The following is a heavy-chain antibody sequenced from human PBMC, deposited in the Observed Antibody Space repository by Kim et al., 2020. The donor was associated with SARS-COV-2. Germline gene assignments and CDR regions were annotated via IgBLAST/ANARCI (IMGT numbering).Heavy chain of an antibody. V-gene: IGHV3-64D*06. CDR3: VKGVGIITIRGVYFDI. D-gene: IGHD3-10*01. Sequence: GGSLRLSCSASGFTFSNYAMKWVRQAPGKGLEYVSAISPSGQSTYYADSVKGRFTVSRDNSKNTLYLQMSSLRPEDTAVYYCVKGVGIITIRGVYFDIWGQGTLVTVSS. J-gene: IGHJ4*02. CDR2: ISPSGQST. CDR1: GFTFSNYA.